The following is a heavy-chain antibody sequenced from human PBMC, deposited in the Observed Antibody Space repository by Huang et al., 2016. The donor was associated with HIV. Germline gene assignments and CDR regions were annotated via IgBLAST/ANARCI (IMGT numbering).Heavy chain of an antibody. CDR3: ARDSPLLGVVIVVVPTAPNAFDI. V-gene: IGHV1-18*01. D-gene: IGHD2-2*01. Sequence: QVQLVQSGVEVKKPGASVKVSCKASGYTFTSYGISWVRQAPGQGLEWMGWSSAYNGVTNYAQNVQGRVTRTTDTSTSTAYMELRSLRSDDTAVYYCARDSPLLGVVIVVVPTAPNAFDIWGQGTMVTVSS. CDR2: SSAYNGVT. CDR1: GYTFTSYG. J-gene: IGHJ3*02.